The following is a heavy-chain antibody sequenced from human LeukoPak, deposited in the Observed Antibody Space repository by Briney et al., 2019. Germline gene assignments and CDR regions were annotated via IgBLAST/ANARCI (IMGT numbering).Heavy chain of an antibody. CDR1: GSTFSSYA. CDR3: ARSKHAFDI. Sequence: PGGSLRLSCAASGSTFSSYAMNWVRQAPGKGLEWVSSVSSSSTNKFYADSVKGRFTISRDDAKNSLYLQMNSLRVEDTAVYYCARSKHAFDIWGQGTMVTVSS. V-gene: IGHV3-21*01. CDR2: VSSSSTNK. J-gene: IGHJ3*02.